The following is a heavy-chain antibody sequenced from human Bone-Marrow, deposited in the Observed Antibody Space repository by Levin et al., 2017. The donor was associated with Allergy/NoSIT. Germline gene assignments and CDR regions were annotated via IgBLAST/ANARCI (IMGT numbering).Heavy chain of an antibody. V-gene: IGHV3-9*01. J-gene: IGHJ3*02. D-gene: IGHD3-3*01. CDR1: GFIFDEYA. CDR2: LNWNGAGI. CDR3: VKDTDAVSGLGAFEI. Sequence: PGGSLRLSCEASGFIFDEYAMHWVRQPPGKGLEWVSSLNWNGAGIGYADSVKGRFTMSRDNARNSLYLQMNSLRVDDTALYYCVKDTDAVSGLGAFEIWGRGTMVTISS.